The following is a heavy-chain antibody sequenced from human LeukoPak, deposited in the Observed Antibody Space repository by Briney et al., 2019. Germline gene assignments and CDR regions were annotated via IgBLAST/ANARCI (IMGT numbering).Heavy chain of an antibody. CDR2: IIPIFGTA. D-gene: IGHD6-13*01. CDR3: ARDRTRRYIAAAGTGTYYFDY. CDR1: GGTFSSYA. V-gene: IGHV1-69*13. Sequence: ASVKVSCKASGGTFSSYAISWVRQAPGQGLEWMGGIIPIFGTANYAQKFQGRVTITADESTSTAYMELSSLRSEDTAVYYCARDRTRRYIAAAGTGTYYFDYWGQGTLVTVSS. J-gene: IGHJ4*02.